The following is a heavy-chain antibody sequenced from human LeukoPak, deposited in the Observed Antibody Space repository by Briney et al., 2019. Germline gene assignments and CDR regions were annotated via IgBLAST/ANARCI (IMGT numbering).Heavy chain of an antibody. D-gene: IGHD6-19*01. CDR1: GFTFSSYS. Sequence: GGSLRLSCAASGFTFSSYSMNWVRQAPGKGLEWASSISSSSSYIYYADSVKGRFTISRDNAKNSLYLQMNSLRAEDTAVYYCASLDPYSSGWYDAFDIWGQGTMVTVSS. CDR3: ASLDPYSSGWYDAFDI. J-gene: IGHJ3*02. CDR2: ISSSSSYI. V-gene: IGHV3-21*01.